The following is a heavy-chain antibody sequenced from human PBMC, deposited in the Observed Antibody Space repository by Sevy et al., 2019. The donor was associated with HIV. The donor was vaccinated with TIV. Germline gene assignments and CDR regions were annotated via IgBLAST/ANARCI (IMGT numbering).Heavy chain of an antibody. CDR1: DYTFSTQV. D-gene: IGHD3-22*01. CDR3: ARDWAPGYYYDATGVKRDYYFDD. Sequence: ASVKVSCKASDYTFSTQVFNWVRQAPGQGLEWMGRISAYNGNTKYAQKFQGRVTMTTDTSTSTAYMELRSLTSDDTAVYHCARDWAPGYYYDATGVKRDYYFDDWGQGTLVTVSS. J-gene: IGHJ4*02. V-gene: IGHV1-18*01. CDR2: ISAYNGNT.